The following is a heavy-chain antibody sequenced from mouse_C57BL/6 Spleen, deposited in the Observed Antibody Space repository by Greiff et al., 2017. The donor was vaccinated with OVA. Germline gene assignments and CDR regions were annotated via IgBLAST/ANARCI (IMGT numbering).Heavy chain of an antibody. V-gene: IGHV1-82*01. J-gene: IGHJ2*01. CDR2: IYPGDGDT. CDR1: GYAFSSSW. Sequence: QVQLQQSGPELVKPGASVKISCKASGYAFSSSWMNWVKQRPGKGLEWIGRIYPGDGDTNYNGKFKGKATLTADKSSSTAYMQLSSLTSEDSAVYFCALIYYGNFDYWGQGTTLTVSS. D-gene: IGHD2-1*01. CDR3: ALIYYGNFDY.